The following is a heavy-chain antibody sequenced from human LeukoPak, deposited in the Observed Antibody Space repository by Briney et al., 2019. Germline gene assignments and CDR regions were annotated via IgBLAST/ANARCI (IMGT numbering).Heavy chain of an antibody. V-gene: IGHV3-23*01. CDR1: GFTFSNYA. CDR3: AKAPDFWNGYYTIGYRVY. J-gene: IGHJ4*02. Sequence: GGSLRPSCAASGFTFSNYAMTAVRQGPGRGLQWVSAISGTAGTTYYADSVKGEFTFYRDNSRNTLYLHMNSLRAEDPALYSSAKAPDFWNGYYTIGYRVYWGQGTLVTVSA. CDR2: ISGTAGTT. D-gene: IGHD3-3*01.